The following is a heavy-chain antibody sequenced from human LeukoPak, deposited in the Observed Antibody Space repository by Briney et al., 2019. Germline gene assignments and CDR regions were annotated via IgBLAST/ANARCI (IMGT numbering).Heavy chain of an antibody. Sequence: SGGSLRLSCAASGFTFNTYGMSWVRQAPGKGLEWVSGISGSGGATYYADSVKGRFTVSRDDPHNTLYLQMNSERAEDTAVYFCARGGVDHYGSGTYYLMYYFDHWGQGALVTVSS. CDR2: ISGSGGAT. V-gene: IGHV3-23*01. CDR1: GFTFNTYG. D-gene: IGHD3-10*01. CDR3: ARGGVDHYGSGTYYLMYYFDH. J-gene: IGHJ4*02.